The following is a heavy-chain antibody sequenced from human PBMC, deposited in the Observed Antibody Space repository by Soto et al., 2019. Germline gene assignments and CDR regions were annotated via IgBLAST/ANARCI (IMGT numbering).Heavy chain of an antibody. CDR1: GFTFSDYY. J-gene: IGHJ4*02. V-gene: IGHV3-11*05. Sequence: GGSLRLSSAASGFTFSDYYMSWIRQAPGKGLEWVSYISSSSKYTNYADSVKGRFTISRDNAKNSLYLQMNSLRAEDTAVYYCARDATGSYSYFDYSGQGTLVTVSS. D-gene: IGHD1-26*01. CDR2: ISSSSKYT. CDR3: ARDATGSYSYFDY.